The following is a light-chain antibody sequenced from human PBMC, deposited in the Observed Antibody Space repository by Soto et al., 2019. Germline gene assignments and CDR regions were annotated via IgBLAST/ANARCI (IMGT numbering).Light chain of an antibody. V-gene: IGKV1-39*01. CDR3: QQTYISPLT. CDR2: AAA. Sequence: DIQMTQSPSSLSASVGDRVTITCRASQSINRYLNWYQQKPGKAPNLLIRAAASLQSGAPSRFSGSGSGTDFTLTISSLQPEDSATYFCQQTYISPLTFGGGTKVDIK. CDR1: QSINRY. J-gene: IGKJ4*01.